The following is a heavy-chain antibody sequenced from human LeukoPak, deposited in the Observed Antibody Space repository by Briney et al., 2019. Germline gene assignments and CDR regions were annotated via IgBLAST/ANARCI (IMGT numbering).Heavy chain of an antibody. V-gene: IGHV5-51*01. CDR2: IYPGDSDT. Sequence: GESLRISCMGSGYSFTTYWIGWVRQMPGKGLEWMGIIYPGDSDTRYSPSFQGQVTISADKSISTAYLQWGSLKASDTAMYYCASPIASGTSNAFDIWGQGTMVTVSS. J-gene: IGHJ3*02. CDR3: ASPIASGTSNAFDI. CDR1: GYSFTTYW. D-gene: IGHD3-10*01.